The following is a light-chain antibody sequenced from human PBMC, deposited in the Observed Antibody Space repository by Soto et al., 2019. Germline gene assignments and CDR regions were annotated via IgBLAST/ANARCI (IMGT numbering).Light chain of an antibody. Sequence: DIQMTQSPSSLSASVGDRVTITCRASQSISSYLNWYQQKPGKAPKLLIYAASSLQSGVPSRFRGSGSGTDFTLTISNLQPEDFSTYYCQQSYSTPITFGQGTRLEIK. V-gene: IGKV1-39*01. CDR3: QQSYSTPIT. CDR1: QSISSY. J-gene: IGKJ5*01. CDR2: AAS.